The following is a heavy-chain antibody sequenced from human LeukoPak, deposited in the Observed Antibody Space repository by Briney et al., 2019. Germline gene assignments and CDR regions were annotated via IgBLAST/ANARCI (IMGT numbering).Heavy chain of an antibody. V-gene: IGHV1-18*01. CDR3: ARDRRVELERDLDY. CDR1: GYTFISYG. Sequence: ASVKVSCKASGYTFISYGISWVRQAPGQGLEWMGWISAYNGNTNYAQKFQGRVTMTTDTSTSTAYMELRSLRSDDTAVYYCARDRRVELERDLDYWGQGTLVTVSS. D-gene: IGHD1-1*01. J-gene: IGHJ4*02. CDR2: ISAYNGNT.